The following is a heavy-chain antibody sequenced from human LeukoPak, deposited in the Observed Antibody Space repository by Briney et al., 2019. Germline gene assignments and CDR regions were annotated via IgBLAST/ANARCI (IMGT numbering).Heavy chain of an antibody. Sequence: GGSLRLSCAASGFTFSSYAMSWVRQAPGKGLEWVSAISGSGGSTYYADSVKGRFTISRDNSKNTLYLQMNSLRAEDTAVYYCAKDPFFSGYFAKYFQHWGQGTLVTVSS. CDR2: ISGSGGST. CDR1: GFTFSSYA. V-gene: IGHV3-23*01. J-gene: IGHJ1*01. CDR3: AKDPFFSGYFAKYFQH. D-gene: IGHD5-12*01.